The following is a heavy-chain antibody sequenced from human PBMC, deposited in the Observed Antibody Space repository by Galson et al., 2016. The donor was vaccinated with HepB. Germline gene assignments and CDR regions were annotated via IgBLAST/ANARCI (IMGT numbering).Heavy chain of an antibody. V-gene: IGHV4-34*01. D-gene: IGHD3-3*01. CDR2: INHSGNT. Sequence: LSLTCAVYGGSFSGYYWSWVRQPPGKGLEWIGEINHSGNTIYNPSLKSRVTISLDTPKNLFTLQLSSVTAADTAVYYCARDDFWMDSTPGWGQGTLVTVSS. J-gene: IGHJ4*02. CDR1: GGSFSGYY. CDR3: ARDDFWMDSTPG.